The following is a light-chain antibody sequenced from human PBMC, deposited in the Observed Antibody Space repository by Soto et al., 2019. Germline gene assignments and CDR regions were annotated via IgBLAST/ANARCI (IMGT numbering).Light chain of an antibody. V-gene: IGLV2-14*01. Sequence: QSALTQPASVSGSPRQSITISCTGTSSDVGGYNYVSWYQQHPGKAPKLMIYDVSNRPSGVSNRFSGSKSGNTASLTISGLQAEDEADYYCSSYTSSSLLYVFGTGTQLTVL. J-gene: IGLJ1*01. CDR2: DVS. CDR3: SSYTSSSLLYV. CDR1: SSDVGGYNY.